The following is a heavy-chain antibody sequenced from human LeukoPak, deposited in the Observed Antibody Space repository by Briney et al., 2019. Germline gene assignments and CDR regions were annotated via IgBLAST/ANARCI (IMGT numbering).Heavy chain of an antibody. J-gene: IGHJ3*02. CDR3: ARGESSSWYIRAFDI. CDR1: GGSISSYY. V-gene: IGHV4-4*07. Sequence: SETLSLTCTVSGGSISSYYWSWIRQPAGKGLEWIGRIFSSGTTNYNPSLKSRATMSVDTSKDQFSLKLSSVTAADTAVYYCARGESSSWYIRAFDIWGQGTMVTVSS. CDR2: IFSSGTT. D-gene: IGHD6-13*01.